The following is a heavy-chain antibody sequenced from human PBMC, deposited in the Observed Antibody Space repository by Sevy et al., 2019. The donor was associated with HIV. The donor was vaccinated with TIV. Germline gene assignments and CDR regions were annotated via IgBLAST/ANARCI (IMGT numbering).Heavy chain of an antibody. CDR3: ARDQGSIAARFYYYYYMDV. V-gene: IGHV3-13*01. CDR2: IGTAGDT. J-gene: IGHJ6*03. CDR1: GFTFSSYD. D-gene: IGHD6-6*01. Sequence: GGSLRLSCAASGFTFSSYDMHWVRQATGKGLEWVSAIGTAGDTYYPGSVKGRLTISRENAKNSLYLQMNSLRAGDTAVYYCARDQGSIAARFYYYYYMDVWGKGTTVTVSS.